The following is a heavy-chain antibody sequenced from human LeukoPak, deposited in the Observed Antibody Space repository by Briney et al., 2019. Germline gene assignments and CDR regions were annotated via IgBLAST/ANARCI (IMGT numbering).Heavy chain of an antibody. Sequence: SETLSLTCAVPGGSISSSNWWSWVRQPPGKGLEWIGEIYHSGSTNYNPSLKSRVTISVDKSKNQFSLKLSSVTAADTAVYYCARDRIAAASDNWFDPWGQGTLVTVSS. J-gene: IGHJ5*02. D-gene: IGHD6-13*01. CDR3: ARDRIAAASDNWFDP. CDR2: IYHSGST. V-gene: IGHV4-4*02. CDR1: GGSISSSNW.